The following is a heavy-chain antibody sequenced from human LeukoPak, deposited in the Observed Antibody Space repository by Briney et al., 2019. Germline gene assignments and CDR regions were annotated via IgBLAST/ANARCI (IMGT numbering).Heavy chain of an antibody. Sequence: SQTLSLTCTVSGGSISSGGYYWSWIRQHPGKGLEWIGYIYYSGSTYYNPSLKSRVTISVDTSKNQFSLKLSSVTAADTAVYYCARGYRRITIFGVAARQGFDYWGQGTLVTVSS. D-gene: IGHD3-3*01. V-gene: IGHV4-31*03. J-gene: IGHJ4*02. CDR2: IYYSGST. CDR1: GGSISSGGYY. CDR3: ARGYRRITIFGVAARQGFDY.